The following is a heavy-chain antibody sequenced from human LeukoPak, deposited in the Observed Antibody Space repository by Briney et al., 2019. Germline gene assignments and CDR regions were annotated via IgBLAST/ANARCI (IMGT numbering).Heavy chain of an antibody. J-gene: IGHJ4*02. CDR3: ARGLGIGRIAVAGSGDDY. CDR2: IYYSGST. CDR1: GGSISSSSYY. D-gene: IGHD6-19*01. V-gene: IGHV4-39*07. Sequence: SETLSLTCTVSGGSISSSSYYWGWIRQPPGKGLEWIGSIYYSGSTYYNPSLKSRVTISVDTSKNQFSLKLSSVTAADTAVYYCARGLGIGRIAVAGSGDDYWGQGTLVTVSS.